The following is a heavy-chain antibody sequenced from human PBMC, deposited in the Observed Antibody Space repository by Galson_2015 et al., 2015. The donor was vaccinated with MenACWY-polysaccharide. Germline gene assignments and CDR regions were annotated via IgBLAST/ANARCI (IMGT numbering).Heavy chain of an antibody. CDR3: ARRWTGFGSGWIDS. CDR1: GNTFSSHW. CDR2: IYPGDSDT. D-gene: IGHD6-19*01. V-gene: IGHV5-51*03. J-gene: IGHJ4*02. Sequence: QSGAEVKKPGESLQISFTDSGNTFSSHWIGWVRQVPGKGLEWMGIIYPGDSDTRYSPSFQGQVTISADKSLNTAYLQWNSLKASDAATYYCARRWTGFGSGWIDSGGQGTLVTVSS.